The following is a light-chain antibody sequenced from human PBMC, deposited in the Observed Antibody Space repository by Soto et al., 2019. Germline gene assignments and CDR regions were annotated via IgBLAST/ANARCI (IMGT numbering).Light chain of an antibody. CDR1: QSVSNY. Sequence: ESVLTQSPATRALAPGARPALACSARQSVSNYLAWYQQKPGQAPRLLIYDASNRATDIPARFSGSGSGTDFTLTISSLEPEDFAVYYCQQSSNWPPFTFGQGTQLEIK. J-gene: IGKJ5*01. CDR3: QQSSNWPPFT. V-gene: IGKV3-11*01. CDR2: DAS.